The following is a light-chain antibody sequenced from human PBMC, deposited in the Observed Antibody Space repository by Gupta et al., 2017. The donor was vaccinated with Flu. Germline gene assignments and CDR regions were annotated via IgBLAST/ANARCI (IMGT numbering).Light chain of an antibody. V-gene: IGKV4-1*01. CDR1: QNRLFSANNKNY. J-gene: IGKJ4*01. Sequence: LGGRATINCKSSQNRLFSANNKNYLAWYQQRQGQPPKLLIYWASTRESGVPDRFSGSGSGRDFTLTISSRQAEDVAVYYCQQYYYTVALTFGGGTKVEIK. CDR2: WAS. CDR3: QQYYYTVALT.